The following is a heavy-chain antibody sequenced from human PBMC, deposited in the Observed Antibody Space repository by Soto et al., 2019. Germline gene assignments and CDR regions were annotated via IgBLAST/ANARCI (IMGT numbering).Heavy chain of an antibody. D-gene: IGHD3-3*01. CDR1: VYTFTRYA. CDR3: ASDPHYYFWSCYYWGYYYYSMDV. Sequence: GAAVKVSCKASVYTFTRYAMLWGRQAPGHRLEWMGWINAGNGNTKYSELFQSRVTITRDTSASTAYMELSSLISQDTAVYYCASDPHYYFWSCYYWGYYYYSMDVGAQVTTVTGSS. CDR2: INAGNGNT. V-gene: IGHV1-3*01. J-gene: IGHJ6*02.